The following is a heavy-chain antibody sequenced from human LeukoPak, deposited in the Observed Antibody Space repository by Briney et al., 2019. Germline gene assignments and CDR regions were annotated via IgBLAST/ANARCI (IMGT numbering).Heavy chain of an antibody. CDR2: IYYTGSA. D-gene: IGHD3-16*01. V-gene: IGHV4-59*12. CDR1: GGSISTYN. Sequence: PSETLSLTGTFSGGSISTYNWSWIRQPPGKGLEWIGCIYYTGSANYNPSLKSRGTISVDTSKNQFSLKLTSVTAADTAVYYCARGSITVVPAFDIWGQGTMFTVSS. CDR3: ARGSITVVPAFDI. J-gene: IGHJ3*02.